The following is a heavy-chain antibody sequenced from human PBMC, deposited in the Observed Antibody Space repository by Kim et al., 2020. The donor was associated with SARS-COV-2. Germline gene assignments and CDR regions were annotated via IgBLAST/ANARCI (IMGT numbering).Heavy chain of an antibody. CDR3: IKGREAAGRFDY. D-gene: IGHD6-13*01. CDR1: GFTFSNYA. J-gene: IGHJ4*02. V-gene: IGHV3-64D*09. CDR2: INSNGGTT. Sequence: GGSLRLLCSASGFTFSNYAMHWVRQAPGKGLEYVSLINSNGGTTYYADSVKGRFTVSRDNSKDTLYLQMSSLRPEDTAVYYCIKGREAAGRFDYWGQGTLVSVSS.